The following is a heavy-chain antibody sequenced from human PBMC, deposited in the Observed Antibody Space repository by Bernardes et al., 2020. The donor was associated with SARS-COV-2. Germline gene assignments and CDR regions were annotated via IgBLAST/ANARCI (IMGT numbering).Heavy chain of an antibody. Sequence: ASVKVSCKVSGYTLTELSMHWVRQAPGKGLEWMGGFDPEDGETIYAQKFQGRVTMTEDTSTDTAYMELSSLRSEDTAVYYCATGPVYCSGGSCSWWFDPWGQGTLVTVSS. V-gene: IGHV1-24*01. CDR2: FDPEDGET. CDR1: GYTLTELS. J-gene: IGHJ5*02. CDR3: ATGPVYCSGGSCSWWFDP. D-gene: IGHD2-15*01.